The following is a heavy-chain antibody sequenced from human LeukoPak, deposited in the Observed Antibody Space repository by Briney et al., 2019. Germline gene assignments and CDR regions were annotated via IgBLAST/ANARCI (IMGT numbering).Heavy chain of an antibody. D-gene: IGHD1-1*01. CDR2: IYHSGST. CDR3: AREATGGTFDY. Sequence: SETLSLTCTVSGGSISSNYWSWIRQPPGKGLEWIGYIYHSGSTYYNPSLKSRVTISVDRSKNQFSLKLSSVTAADTAVYYCAREATGGTFDYWGQGTLVTVSS. J-gene: IGHJ4*02. CDR1: GGSISSNY. V-gene: IGHV4-59*12.